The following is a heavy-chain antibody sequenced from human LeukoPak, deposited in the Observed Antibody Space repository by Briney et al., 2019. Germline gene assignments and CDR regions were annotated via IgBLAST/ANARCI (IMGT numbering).Heavy chain of an antibody. D-gene: IGHD2-2*01. CDR2: ISGSSTTI. CDR1: GFTFSTYS. J-gene: IGHJ5*02. CDR3: ARGLVIPAAPEDWFDP. Sequence: GGSLRLSCAASGFTFSTYSMNWVRQAPGKGLEWISYISGSSTTIYYADSVKGRFTISRDNAKNSLYLQMDSLRAEDTAVYYCARGLVIPAAPEDWFDPWGQGTLVTVSS. V-gene: IGHV3-48*01.